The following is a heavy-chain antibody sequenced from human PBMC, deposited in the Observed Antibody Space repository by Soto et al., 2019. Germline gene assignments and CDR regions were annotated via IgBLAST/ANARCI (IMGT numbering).Heavy chain of an antibody. D-gene: IGHD3-9*01. CDR2: ISGSGGST. Sequence: GGSLRLSCAASGFTFSSYAMSWVRQAPGKGLEWVSAISGSGGSTYYADSVKGRFTISRDNSKNTLYLQMNSLRAEDTAVYYCAKEPAVTSLLTYYDILTGYPYFDYWGQGTLVTVSS. CDR1: GFTFSSYA. V-gene: IGHV3-23*01. J-gene: IGHJ4*02. CDR3: AKEPAVTSLLTYYDILTGYPYFDY.